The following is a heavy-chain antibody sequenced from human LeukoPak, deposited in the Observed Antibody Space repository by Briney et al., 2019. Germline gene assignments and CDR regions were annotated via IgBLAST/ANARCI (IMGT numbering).Heavy chain of an antibody. CDR1: GYTFTSYG. V-gene: IGHV1-18*01. D-gene: IGHD2-2*01. CDR3: AREGYCSSTSCFYYYYYGMDV. CDR2: ISAYNGNT. J-gene: IGHJ6*02. Sequence: GASVKDSCKASGYTFTSYGISWVRPAPGQGLEWMGWISAYNGNTNYAQKLQGRVTMTTDTSTSTAYMELRSLRSDDTAVYYCAREGYCSSTSCFYYYYYGMDVWGQGTTVTVSS.